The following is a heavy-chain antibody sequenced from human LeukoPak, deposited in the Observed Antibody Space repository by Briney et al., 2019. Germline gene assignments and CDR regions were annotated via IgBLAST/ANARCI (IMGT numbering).Heavy chain of an antibody. V-gene: IGHV1-18*01. CDR2: ISAYNGNT. J-gene: IGHJ5*02. Sequence: ASVKVSCKASGYTFTSYGISWVRQAPGQGLEWMGWISAYNGNTNYAQKLQGRVTMTTDTSTSTAYMELRSLRSDDTAVYYCARDHWGARYCSSTSCFNWFDPWGQGTLVTVSS. CDR3: ARDHWGARYCSSTSCFNWFDP. CDR1: GYTFTSYG. D-gene: IGHD2-2*01.